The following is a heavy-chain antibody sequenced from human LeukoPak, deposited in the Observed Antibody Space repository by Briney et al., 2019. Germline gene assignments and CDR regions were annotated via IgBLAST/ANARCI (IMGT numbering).Heavy chain of an antibody. V-gene: IGHV3-7*01. CDR2: KKQDGSEK. CDR3: AREELLDAFDI. D-gene: IGHD1-26*01. Sequence: GGSLRLSCAASGFTCSTYWMIWVRQAPGKGLEWVAKKKQDGSEKYYVDSVKGRFTISRDNAKNTLYLQMNSLRAEDTAVYYCAREELLDAFDIWGQGTMVTVSS. J-gene: IGHJ3*02. CDR1: GFTCSTYW.